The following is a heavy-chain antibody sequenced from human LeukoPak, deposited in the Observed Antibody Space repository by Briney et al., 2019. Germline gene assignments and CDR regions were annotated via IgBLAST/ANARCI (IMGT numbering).Heavy chain of an antibody. CDR2: ISGSGGST. D-gene: IGHD3-22*01. J-gene: IGHJ4*02. CDR1: GFTFSSYA. CDR3: GKDQSYDSSGYYSGYFDY. Sequence: GGSLRLSCAASGFTFSSYAMSWVRQAPGKGLEWVSAISGSGGSTYYADSVKGRFTISRDNSKNTLYLQMNSLRAEDTAVYYCGKDQSYDSSGYYSGYFDYWGQGTLVTVSS. V-gene: IGHV3-23*01.